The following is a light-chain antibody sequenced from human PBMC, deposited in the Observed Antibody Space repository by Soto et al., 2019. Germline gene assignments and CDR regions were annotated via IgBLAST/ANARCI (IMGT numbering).Light chain of an antibody. CDR3: QTWGSGIHYV. Sequence: QPVLTQSPSASASLGASVKLTCTLSSGHSSYAIAWHQQQPEKGPRYLMKLNSDGSHSKGDGIPDRFSGSSSGAERYLTISSLQSEDEADYSCQTWGSGIHYVFGTGTKLTVL. CDR1: SGHSSYA. CDR2: LNSDGSH. V-gene: IGLV4-69*01. J-gene: IGLJ1*01.